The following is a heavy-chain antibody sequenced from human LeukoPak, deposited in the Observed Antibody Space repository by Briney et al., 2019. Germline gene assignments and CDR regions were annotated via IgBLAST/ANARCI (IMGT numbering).Heavy chain of an antibody. D-gene: IGHD2-21*01. CDR3: AREANSPTARYWYFDL. Sequence: SETLSLTCTVSGGSVSSYYWSWMRQSPGKGLEWIGYVYYSGSTNYNPALKSRVTISLDTSENQFSLKLGSVTAADTAVYYCAREANSPTARYWYFDLWGRGTQVTVSS. CDR1: GGSVSSYY. CDR2: VYYSGST. J-gene: IGHJ2*01. V-gene: IGHV4-59*02.